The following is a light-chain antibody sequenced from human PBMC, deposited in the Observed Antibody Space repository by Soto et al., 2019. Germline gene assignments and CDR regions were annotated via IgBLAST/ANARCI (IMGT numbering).Light chain of an antibody. J-gene: IGKJ4*01. CDR2: AAS. CDR1: QGISSY. CDR3: QQYYSYPLT. Sequence: AIRMTQSPSSLSASTGDRVTITCRASQGISSYLAWYQQKPGKAPKLPIYAASTLQSGVPSRFSGSGSGTDFTLTISCLQSEDFATYYCQQYYSYPLTVGGGTKVDTK. V-gene: IGKV1-8*01.